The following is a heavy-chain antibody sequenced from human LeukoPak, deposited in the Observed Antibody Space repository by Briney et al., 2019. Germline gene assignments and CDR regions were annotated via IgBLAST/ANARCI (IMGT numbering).Heavy chain of an antibody. CDR2: ISWNSGSI. J-gene: IGHJ4*02. CDR1: GFTFDDYA. Sequence: PGRSLRLSCAASGFTFDDYAMHWVRQAPGKGLEWVSGISWNSGSIGYADSVKGRFTISRDNSKNTLYLQMNSLRAEDTAVYYCAKGSRGYSYAGSSFDYWGQGTLVTVSS. D-gene: IGHD5-18*01. V-gene: IGHV3-9*01. CDR3: AKGSRGYSYAGSSFDY.